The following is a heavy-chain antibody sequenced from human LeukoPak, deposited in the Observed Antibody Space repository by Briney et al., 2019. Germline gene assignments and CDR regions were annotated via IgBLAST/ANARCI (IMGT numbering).Heavy chain of an antibody. CDR1: GGSITSCF. D-gene: IGHD3-10*01. Sequence: PSETLSLTCSVSGGSITSCFWSWIRQPPGKGLEWIGYIHYSGSTNYNPSLKSRVTISPDTSKNQLFLKMNSVTAADTAVYYCARLVWLGESPGSWFDSWGQGTLVTVSS. J-gene: IGHJ5*01. CDR2: IHYSGST. V-gene: IGHV4-59*01. CDR3: ARLVWLGESPGSWFDS.